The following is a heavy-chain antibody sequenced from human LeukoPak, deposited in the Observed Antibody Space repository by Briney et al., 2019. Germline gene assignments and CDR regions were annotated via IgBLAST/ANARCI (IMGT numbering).Heavy chain of an antibody. J-gene: IGHJ5*02. CDR3: AKDRGTAALGGDWFDP. CDR2: ISYDGSNK. CDR1: GFTFSSYG. D-gene: IGHD1-14*01. Sequence: PGRSLRFSCAASGFTFSSYGMHWVRQAPGKGLEWVAVISYDGSNKYYADSVKGRFTISRDNSKNTLDMQMNSLRAEDTDVYYCAKDRGTAALGGDWFDPWGQGTLVTVSS. V-gene: IGHV3-30*18.